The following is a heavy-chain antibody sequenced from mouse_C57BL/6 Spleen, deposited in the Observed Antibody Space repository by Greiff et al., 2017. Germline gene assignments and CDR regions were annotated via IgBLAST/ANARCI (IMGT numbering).Heavy chain of an antibody. D-gene: IGHD4-1*01. CDR2: IYPGDGDT. CDR1: GYAFSSYW. J-gene: IGHJ2*01. Sequence: VQLQESGAELVKPGASVKISCKASGYAFSSYWMNWVKQRPGKGLEWIGQIYPGDGDTNYNGKFKGKATLTADKSSSTAYMQLSSLTSEDSAVYFCAREGNWGLLDYWGQGTTLTVSS. V-gene: IGHV1-80*01. CDR3: AREGNWGLLDY.